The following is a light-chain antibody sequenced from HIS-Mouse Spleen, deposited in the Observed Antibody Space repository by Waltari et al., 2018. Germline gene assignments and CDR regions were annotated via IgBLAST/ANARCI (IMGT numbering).Light chain of an antibody. Sequence: QSVLTQPPSVSRAPGQRVTISCTWRSSNIGPRYHVHWYQQLPGTAPKLLIYGNSNRPSGVPDRFSGSKSGTSASLAITGLQAEDEADYYCQSYDSSLSGWVFGGGTKLTVL. V-gene: IGLV1-40*01. CDR3: QSYDSSLSGWV. CDR1: SSNIGPRYH. CDR2: GNS. J-gene: IGLJ3*02.